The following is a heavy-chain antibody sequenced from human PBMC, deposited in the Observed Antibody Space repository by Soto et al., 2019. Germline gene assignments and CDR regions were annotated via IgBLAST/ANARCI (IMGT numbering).Heavy chain of an antibody. Sequence: QVQLQESGPGLVKPSGTLSLTCAVSGGSISSSNWWSWVRQPPGKGLEWIGEIYHSGSTNYNPSLKSRVTISVDKSKNPFYLKLSSVTAADTAVYYWAGLYSSSWYHFDYWGQGTLVTVSS. CDR2: IYHSGST. CDR1: GGSISSSNW. V-gene: IGHV4-4*02. D-gene: IGHD6-13*01. J-gene: IGHJ4*02. CDR3: AGLYSSSWYHFDY.